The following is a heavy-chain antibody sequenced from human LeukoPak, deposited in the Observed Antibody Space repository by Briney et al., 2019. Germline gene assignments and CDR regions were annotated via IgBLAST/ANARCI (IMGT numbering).Heavy chain of an antibody. CDR2: TYYRSKWYN. V-gene: IGHV6-1*01. CDR3: ARDVGTTGWHTYDF. CDR1: GDSVSSNNGA. J-gene: IGHJ4*02. D-gene: IGHD3-9*01. Sequence: TSQTLSLTCAISGDSVSSNNGAWNWIRQSPSRGLEWLGRTYYRSKWYNDYPGSLMSRITISPDTSKNQFSLQVYSVTPEDTAVYYCARDVGTTGWHTYDFWGQGTLVTVSS.